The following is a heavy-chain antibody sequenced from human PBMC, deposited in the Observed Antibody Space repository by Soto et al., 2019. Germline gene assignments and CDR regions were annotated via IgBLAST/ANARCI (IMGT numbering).Heavy chain of an antibody. CDR3: ARERGDVATILFLFDY. D-gene: IGHD5-12*01. Sequence: GGFLRLSCAASGFTFSSYWMSWVRQAPGKGLEWVANIKQDGSEKYYVDSVKGRFTISRDNAKNSLYLQMNSLRAEDTAVYYCARERGDVATILFLFDYWGQGTLVTVSS. J-gene: IGHJ4*02. V-gene: IGHV3-7*01. CDR2: IKQDGSEK. CDR1: GFTFSSYW.